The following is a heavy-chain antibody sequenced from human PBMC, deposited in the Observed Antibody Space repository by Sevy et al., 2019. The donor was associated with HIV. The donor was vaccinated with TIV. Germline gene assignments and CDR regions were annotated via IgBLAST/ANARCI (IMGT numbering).Heavy chain of an antibody. CDR2: IRYDGSNK. CDR3: ARGYCVSTTCSGSS. Sequence: GGSLRLSCAASGFSFSSYDMHWVRQAPGMGLEWVAVIRYDGSNKHYGDSVKGRFTISRDNSKNALYLQMNSLRAEDTAVYYCARGYCVSTTCSGSSWGQGTLVTVSS. D-gene: IGHD2-2*01. CDR1: GFSFSSYD. J-gene: IGHJ5*02. V-gene: IGHV3-33*01.